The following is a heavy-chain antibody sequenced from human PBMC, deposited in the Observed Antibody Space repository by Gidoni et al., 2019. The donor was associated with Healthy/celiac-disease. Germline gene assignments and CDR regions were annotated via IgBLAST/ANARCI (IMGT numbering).Heavy chain of an antibody. D-gene: IGHD2-8*01. CDR2: IYYSGST. J-gene: IGHJ4*02. Sequence: QLQLQESGPGLVKPSETLSLTCTVSGGSISSSSYYWGWIRQPPGKGLEWIGSIYYSGSTYYNPSLKSRVTISVDTSKNQFSLKLSSVTAADTAVYYCARLSGFYAIYYWGQGTLVTVSS. CDR1: GGSISSSSYY. V-gene: IGHV4-39*01. CDR3: ARLSGFYAIYY.